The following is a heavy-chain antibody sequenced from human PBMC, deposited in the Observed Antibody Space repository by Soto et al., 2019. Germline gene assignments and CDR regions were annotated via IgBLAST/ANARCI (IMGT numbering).Heavy chain of an antibody. J-gene: IGHJ4*02. Sequence: GGSLRLSCAASGFTFSSYGMHWVRQAPGKGLEWVAVIWYDGSNKYYADSVKGRFTISRDNSKNTLYLQMNSLRAEDTAVYYCARARRTTPEPFDYWGQGTLVTVSS. CDR2: IWYDGSNK. D-gene: IGHD1-7*01. CDR3: ARARRTTPEPFDY. V-gene: IGHV3-33*01. CDR1: GFTFSSYG.